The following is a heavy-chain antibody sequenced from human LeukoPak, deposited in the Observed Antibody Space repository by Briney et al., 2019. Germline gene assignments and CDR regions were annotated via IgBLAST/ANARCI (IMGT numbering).Heavy chain of an antibody. Sequence: PGGSLRHSCAASGFTLSNFARTWVRQAPGKGLEWVSVISVSGGSTYYADSVKGRFTISRDNSKNTLYLQMDSLRAEDTAVYFCAKQSAGSSTWYSLHFDYWGQGTLVTVSS. CDR3: AKQSAGSSTWYSLHFDY. CDR2: ISVSGGST. D-gene: IGHD2-2*01. V-gene: IGHV3-23*01. J-gene: IGHJ4*02. CDR1: GFTLSNFA.